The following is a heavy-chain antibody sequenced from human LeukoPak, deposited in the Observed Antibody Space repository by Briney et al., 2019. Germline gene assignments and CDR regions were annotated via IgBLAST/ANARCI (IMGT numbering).Heavy chain of an antibody. J-gene: IGHJ4*02. CDR3: ARRAGAYSHPYDY. V-gene: IGHV3-53*01. CDR1: GFTFSDHY. D-gene: IGHD4/OR15-4a*01. CDR2: IYSDNT. Sequence: PGGSLRLSCAASGFTFSDHYTDWVRQAPGKGLEWVSFIYSDNTHYSDSVKGRFTISRDNSKNTLYLQMNSLRAEDTAVYYCARRAGAYSHPYDYWGQGTLVTVSS.